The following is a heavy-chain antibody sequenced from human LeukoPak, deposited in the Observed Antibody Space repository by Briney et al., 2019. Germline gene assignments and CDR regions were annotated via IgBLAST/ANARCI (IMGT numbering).Heavy chain of an antibody. J-gene: IGHJ4*02. CDR3: AKTHGNGWYFDY. V-gene: IGHV3-48*03. CDR2: ISSTGSTM. CDR1: GFTFRSFE. D-gene: IGHD6-19*01. Sequence: GGSLRLSCATSGFTFRSFEMNWVRQAPGKGLEWVSYISSTGSTMYYADSVKGRFTISRDNAKNSLYLQMNSLRDEDTALYSCAKTHGNGWYFDYWGQGNLVTVAS.